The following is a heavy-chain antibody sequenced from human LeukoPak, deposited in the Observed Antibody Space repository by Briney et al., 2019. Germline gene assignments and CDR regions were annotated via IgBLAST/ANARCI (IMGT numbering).Heavy chain of an antibody. V-gene: IGHV3-23*01. Sequence: GGSLRLSCAASGFTFSSYAMSWVRQAPGKGLEWVSAISGSGGSTYYADSVKGRFTISRDNSKDTLYLQMNSLRAEDTAVYYCAKAPNSSGSTCDYWGQGTLVTVSS. D-gene: IGHD6-19*01. CDR3: AKAPNSSGSTCDY. J-gene: IGHJ4*02. CDR1: GFTFSSYA. CDR2: ISGSGGST.